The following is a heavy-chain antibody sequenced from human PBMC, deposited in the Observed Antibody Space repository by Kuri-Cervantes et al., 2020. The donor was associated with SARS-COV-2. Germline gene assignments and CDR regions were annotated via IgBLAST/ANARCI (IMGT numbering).Heavy chain of an antibody. D-gene: IGHD4-17*01. CDR1: GFTFSNAW. V-gene: IGHV3-15*01. CDR2: IKSKTDGGTK. J-gene: IGHJ5*02. Sequence: ESLKISCSASGFTFSNAWMSWVRQAPGKGLEWVGRIKSKTDGGTKDYAAPVKGRFTISRDDSKSIAYLQMNSLRAEDTAVYYCARDRNLEDDNGDSNWFDPWGQGTLVTVSS. CDR3: ARDRNLEDDNGDSNWFDP.